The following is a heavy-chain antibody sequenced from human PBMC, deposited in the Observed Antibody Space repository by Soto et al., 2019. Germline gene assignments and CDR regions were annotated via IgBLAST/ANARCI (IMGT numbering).Heavy chain of an antibody. CDR3: VRGGSNYAS. V-gene: IGHV3-7*04. CDR2: IKPDESEK. CDR1: GFTFSDSW. D-gene: IGHD4-4*01. Sequence: EVQLVESGGGLAQPGGSLRLSCTASGFTFSDSWMTWVRQAPGKGLEWVARIKPDESEKNYADSVKGRYSISRDNAKNSMYLQMESLRGEETAVYYCVRGGSNYASWGQGTLVTVSS. J-gene: IGHJ5*02.